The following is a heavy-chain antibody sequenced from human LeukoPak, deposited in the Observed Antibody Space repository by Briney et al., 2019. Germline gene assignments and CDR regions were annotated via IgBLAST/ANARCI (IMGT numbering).Heavy chain of an antibody. D-gene: IGHD3-3*01. CDR2: IYLYGTT. CDR3: ARERGSITIFGVAIMGFDY. CDR1: IGSISSSKW. V-gene: IGHV4-4*02. J-gene: IGHJ4*02. Sequence: MPSETLSLTCSVSIGSISSSKWWSWVRQSPVKGLEWIGEIYLYGTTNYNPSFTSRVTMSVDRSRNQFSLKLTSVTAADTAVYYCARERGSITIFGVAIMGFDYWGQGALVTVSS.